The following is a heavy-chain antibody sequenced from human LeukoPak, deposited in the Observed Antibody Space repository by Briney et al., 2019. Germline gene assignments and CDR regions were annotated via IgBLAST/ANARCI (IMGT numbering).Heavy chain of an antibody. CDR3: AGVNYWNYPF. V-gene: IGHV3-11*04. J-gene: IGHJ4*02. CDR1: GFTFDDYG. CDR2: ISDTARTK. D-gene: IGHD1-7*01. Sequence: GGSLRLSCAASGFTFDDYGMSWVRQAPGKGLEWVSYISDTARTKSYADSVKGRFTISRDNAKNSLYLQMNSLRVEDTAVYYCAGVNYWNYPFWGQGTLVTVSS.